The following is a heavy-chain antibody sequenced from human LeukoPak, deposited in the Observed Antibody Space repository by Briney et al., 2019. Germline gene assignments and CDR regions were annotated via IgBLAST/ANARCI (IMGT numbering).Heavy chain of an antibody. D-gene: IGHD1-14*01. V-gene: IGHV3-23*01. J-gene: IGHJ6*02. CDR2: ISGSGGST. CDR1: GFTFSNYA. CDR3: AKAGGYYYYYGMEV. Sequence: GGSLRLSCVASGFTFSNYAMSWVRQAPGKGLEWVSGISGSGGSTYYATTVKGRFTTSRYNSKNTLYLQMNSLRDEDTAVYYCAKAGGYYYYYGMEVWGQGATVTVSS.